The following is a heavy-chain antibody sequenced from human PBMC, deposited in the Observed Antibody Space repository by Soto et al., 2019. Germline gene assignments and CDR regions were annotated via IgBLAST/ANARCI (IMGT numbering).Heavy chain of an antibody. CDR3: ARRGYSSPSRVYWFDP. D-gene: IGHD6-6*01. Sequence: SETLSLTCTVSGGSINSYYWSWIRQPPGKGLEWIGYIYYSGSTNYNPSLKSRVTISVDTSKNQFSLKLSSVTAADTAVYYCARRGYSSPSRVYWFDPWGQGTLVTVSS. V-gene: IGHV4-59*08. CDR1: GGSINSYY. J-gene: IGHJ5*02. CDR2: IYYSGST.